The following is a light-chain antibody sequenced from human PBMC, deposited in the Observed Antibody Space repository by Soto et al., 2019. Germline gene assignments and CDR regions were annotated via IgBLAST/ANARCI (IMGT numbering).Light chain of an antibody. CDR3: QQSYSTPYST. Sequence: DIQMTQSPSSLSASVGDRVTITCRASQSISSYLNWYQQKPGKAPKLLIYAASSLQSGVPSRFSGSGSGTDFTLPISSLQPEDFATYYCQQSYSTPYSTFGPGTKVDIK. J-gene: IGKJ3*01. CDR1: QSISSY. V-gene: IGKV1-39*01. CDR2: AAS.